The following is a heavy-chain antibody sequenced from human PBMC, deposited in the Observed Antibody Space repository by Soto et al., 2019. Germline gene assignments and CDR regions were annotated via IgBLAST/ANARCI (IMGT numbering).Heavy chain of an antibody. J-gene: IGHJ4*02. CDR2: ISGSGGSI. D-gene: IGHD6-6*01. CDR1: GFTFSNYA. Sequence: GSLRLSCAASGFTFSNYAMNWVRQAPGKGLEWVSIISGSGGSIYYADSVKGRFTISRDNSKNTLYLQMNSLRAEDTAVYYCARTSSSSVDFDYWGQGTLVTVSS. V-gene: IGHV3-23*01. CDR3: ARTSSSSVDFDY.